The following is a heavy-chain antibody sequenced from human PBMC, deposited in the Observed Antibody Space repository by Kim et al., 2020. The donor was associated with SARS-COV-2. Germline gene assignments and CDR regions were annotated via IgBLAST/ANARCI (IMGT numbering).Heavy chain of an antibody. CDR3: ARDGVGFAGNYPFHY. Sequence: VRSRVTISKNNAKNSLYLQMSSLRAEDTAVYYCARDGVGFAGNYPFHYWGQGTLVTVSS. D-gene: IGHD1-7*01. V-gene: IGHV3-21*04. J-gene: IGHJ4*02.